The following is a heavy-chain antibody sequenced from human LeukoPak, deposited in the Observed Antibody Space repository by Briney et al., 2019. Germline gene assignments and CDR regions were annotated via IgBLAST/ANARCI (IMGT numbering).Heavy chain of an antibody. CDR2: ISGSGGST. Sequence: GGSLRLSCAASGFTFSSYAMSWVRQAPGKGLEWVSTISGSGGSTYYADSVKGRFTISRDNSKNTLYLQMNSLRAEDTAVYYCARRAGAYSHPYDYWGQGTLVTVSS. J-gene: IGHJ4*02. V-gene: IGHV3-23*01. CDR3: ARRAGAYSHPYDY. D-gene: IGHD4/OR15-4a*01. CDR1: GFTFSSYA.